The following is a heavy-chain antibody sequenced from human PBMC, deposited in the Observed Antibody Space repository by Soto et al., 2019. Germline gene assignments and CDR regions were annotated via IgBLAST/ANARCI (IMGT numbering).Heavy chain of an antibody. V-gene: IGHV4-30-4*01. J-gene: IGHJ4*02. CDR2: IYYSGSS. D-gene: IGHD2-2*01. Sequence: TLYVTSTVSGGAISSRCYYWSWIGQPPGKGLEWIGYIYYSGSSYYNPSLKSRATISVDTSKNQFSLKLTFVTAADTAVYYCARAQLVGYYFDYWGQGTLVTVSS. CDR1: GGAISSRCYY. CDR3: ARAQLVGYYFDY.